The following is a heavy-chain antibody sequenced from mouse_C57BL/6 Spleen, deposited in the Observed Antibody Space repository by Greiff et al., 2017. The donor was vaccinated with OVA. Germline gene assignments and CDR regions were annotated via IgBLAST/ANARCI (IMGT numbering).Heavy chain of an antibody. J-gene: IGHJ4*01. Sequence: QVQLQQSGAELARPGASVKMSCKASGYTFTSYTMHWVKQRPGQGLEWIGYINPSSGYTKYNQKFKDKATLTADKSSSTAYMQLSSLTSEDSAVYYCARSDYYGSSYEYAMDYWGQGTSVTVSS. V-gene: IGHV1-4*01. CDR3: ARSDYYGSSYEYAMDY. CDR2: INPSSGYT. D-gene: IGHD1-1*01. CDR1: GYTFTSYT.